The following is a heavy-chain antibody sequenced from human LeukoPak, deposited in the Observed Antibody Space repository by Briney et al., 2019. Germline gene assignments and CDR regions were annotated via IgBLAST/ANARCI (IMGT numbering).Heavy chain of an antibody. CDR2: IIPILGIA. D-gene: IGHD2-2*01. CDR1: GGTFSSYT. V-gene: IGHV1-69*02. J-gene: IGHJ5*02. Sequence: SVKVSCKASGGTFSSYTISWVRQAPGQGLEWMGRIIPILGIANYAQKFQGRVTITADKSTSTAYMELSSLRSEDTAVYYCARSSPIVIVPAGQEGNWSDPWGQGTLVTVSS. CDR3: ARSSPIVIVPAGQEGNWSDP.